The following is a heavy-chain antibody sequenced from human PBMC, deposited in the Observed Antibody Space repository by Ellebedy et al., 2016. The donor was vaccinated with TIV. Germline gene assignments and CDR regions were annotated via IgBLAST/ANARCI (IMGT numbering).Heavy chain of an antibody. CDR1: GGSISSYY. J-gene: IGHJ4*02. Sequence: MPSETLSLTCTVSGGSISSYYWSWIRQPPGKGLEWIGYIHYSGSTNYNPSLKSRVTMSVDTSKNQFSLKVTSVTAADTAVYYCARLHVSNYDGFDYWGQGTLVTVSS. CDR2: IHYSGST. D-gene: IGHD4-23*01. CDR3: ARLHVSNYDGFDY. V-gene: IGHV4-59*08.